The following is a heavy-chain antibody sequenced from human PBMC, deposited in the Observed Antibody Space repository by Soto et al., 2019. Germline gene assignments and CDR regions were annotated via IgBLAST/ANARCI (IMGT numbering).Heavy chain of an antibody. D-gene: IGHD3-22*01. CDR2: IYHSGST. CDR3: ARYHDSSGSFDY. CDR1: GGSISSGCYS. Sequence: SETLSLTRAVSGGSISSGCYSWSWIRQPPGKGLEWIGYIYHSGSTYYNPSLKSRVTISVDRSKNQFSLKLSSVTAADTAVYYCARYHDSSGSFDYWGQGTLVTVSS. J-gene: IGHJ4*02. V-gene: IGHV4-30-2*01.